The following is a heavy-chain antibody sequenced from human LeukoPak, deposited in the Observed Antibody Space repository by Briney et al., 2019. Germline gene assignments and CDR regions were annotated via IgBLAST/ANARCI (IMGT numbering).Heavy chain of an antibody. D-gene: IGHD3-22*01. Sequence: ASVKVSCKASGGTFSSYAISWVRQAPGQGLEWMGGIIPIFGTANYAQKFQGRVTIIADESTSTAYMELSSLRSEDTAVYYCAISPPPTTYYYDSSGYYYYYMDVWGKGTTVTISS. V-gene: IGHV1-69*01. CDR1: GGTFSSYA. J-gene: IGHJ6*03. CDR3: AISPPPTTYYYDSSGYYYYYMDV. CDR2: IIPIFGTA.